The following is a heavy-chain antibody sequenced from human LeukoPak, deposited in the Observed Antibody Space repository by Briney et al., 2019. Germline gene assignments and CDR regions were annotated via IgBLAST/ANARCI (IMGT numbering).Heavy chain of an antibody. D-gene: IGHD2-15*01. CDR3: ARGGSGYCSGGSCYPFDY. J-gene: IGHJ4*02. V-gene: IGHV3-74*01. Sequence: GGSLRLSCAASGFTFTSYWMHWVRQAPGKGLVWVSRINSDGSSTTYADSVKGRFTISRDNAKNTLYLQMHSLRDEDTAVYFCARGGSGYCSGGSCYPFDYWGQGTLVAVSS. CDR2: INSDGSST. CDR1: GFTFTSYW.